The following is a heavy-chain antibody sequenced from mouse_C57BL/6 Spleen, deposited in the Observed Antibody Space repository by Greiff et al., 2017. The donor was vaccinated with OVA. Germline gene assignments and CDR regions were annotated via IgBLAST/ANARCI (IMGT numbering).Heavy chain of an antibody. CDR2: INPNNGGT. D-gene: IGHD1-1*01. V-gene: IGHV1-22*01. Sequence: EVQLQESGPELVKPGASVKMSCKASGYTFTDYNMHWVKQSHGKSLEWIGYINPNNGGTSYNQKFKGKATLTVNKSSSTAYMELRSLTSEDSAVYYCARNYGRPSWYFDVWGTGTTVTVSS. CDR3: ARNYGRPSWYFDV. J-gene: IGHJ1*03. CDR1: GYTFTDYN.